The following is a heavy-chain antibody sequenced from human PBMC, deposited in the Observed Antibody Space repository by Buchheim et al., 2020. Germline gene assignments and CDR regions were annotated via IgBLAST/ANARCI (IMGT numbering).Heavy chain of an antibody. CDR1: GFIFSSYA. D-gene: IGHD4-17*01. Sequence: EVQLLQSGGGLVQPGGSLRLSCAASGFIFSSYAMNWVRQAPGKGLEWVSAISSGNTYYADSVKGRFTISRDNSKNTLILQMNSLRAEDTAVYFCARAGRAHGDFHYFDFWGQGAL. J-gene: IGHJ4*02. CDR2: ISSGNT. V-gene: IGHV3-23*01. CDR3: ARAGRAHGDFHYFDF.